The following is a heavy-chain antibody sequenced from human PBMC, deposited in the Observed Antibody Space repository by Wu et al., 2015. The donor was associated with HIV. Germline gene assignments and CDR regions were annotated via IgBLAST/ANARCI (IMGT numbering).Heavy chain of an antibody. Sequence: QVQLVQSGAEVKKPGSSVKVSCKASGGTFSSYAISWVRQAPGQGLEWMGGIIPIFGTANYAQKFQGRVTITTDESTSTAYMELSSLRSEDTAVYYCARDRYYDSSGQSPVVFDYWGQGTLVTVSS. CDR3: ARDRYYDSSGQSPVVFDY. CDR2: IIPIFGTA. V-gene: IGHV1-69*05. CDR1: GGTFSSYA. J-gene: IGHJ4*02. D-gene: IGHD3-22*01.